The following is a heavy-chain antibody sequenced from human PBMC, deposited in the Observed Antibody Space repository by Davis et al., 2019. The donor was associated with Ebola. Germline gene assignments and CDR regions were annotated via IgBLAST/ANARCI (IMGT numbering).Heavy chain of an antibody. V-gene: IGHV3-64*01. J-gene: IGHJ5*02. D-gene: IGHD5-12*01. CDR3: TRGALVATIKYNWFDP. CDR2: ISSNGGST. Sequence: PGGSLRLSCAASGFTFRSYAMHWVRQAPGKGLEYVSAISSNGGSTYYANSVKGRFTISRDNSKNTLYLQMGSLRAEDMAVYYCTRGALVATIKYNWFDPWGQGTLVTVSS. CDR1: GFTFRSYA.